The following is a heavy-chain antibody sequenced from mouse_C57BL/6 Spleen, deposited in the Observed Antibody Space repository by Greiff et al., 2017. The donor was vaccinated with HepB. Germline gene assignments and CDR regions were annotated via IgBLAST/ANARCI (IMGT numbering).Heavy chain of an antibody. CDR1: GFTFSSYG. D-gene: IGHD4-1*01. CDR2: ISSGGSYN. V-gene: IGHV5-6*02. CDR3: ARAWDWNYFDY. Sequence: EVKLVESGGDLVKPGGSLKLSCVASGFTFSSYGMSWVRQTPDKRLEWVATISSGGSYNYYPDSVKVRGTISRDNDKNTLYLQMRSLKSEDTAMYYCARAWDWNYFDYWGQGTTLSVSS. J-gene: IGHJ2*01.